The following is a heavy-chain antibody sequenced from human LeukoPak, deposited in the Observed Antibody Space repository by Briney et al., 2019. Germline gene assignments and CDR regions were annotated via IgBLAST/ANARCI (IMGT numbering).Heavy chain of an antibody. D-gene: IGHD2-2*01. CDR1: GFTFSSYS. J-gene: IGHJ5*02. CDR3: ARAVGHCSTTSCYAWLDP. CDR2: ITFVSTYI. Sequence: GGSLRLSCAASGFTFSSYSMSWVRQAPGKGLEWVSSITFVSTYIYYADSVKGRFTISRDNAKNSLYLQLNNLRAEDTAVYYCARAVGHCSTTSCYAWLDPWGQGTLVTVSS. V-gene: IGHV3-21*01.